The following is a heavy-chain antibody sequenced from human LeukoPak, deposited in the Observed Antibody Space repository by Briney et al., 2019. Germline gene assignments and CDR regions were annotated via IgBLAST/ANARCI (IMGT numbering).Heavy chain of an antibody. J-gene: IGHJ3*02. V-gene: IGHV1-3*03. CDR2: INAGNGNT. D-gene: IGHD4-23*01. Sequence: GASVKVSCKASVYTFTSYAMHWVRQAPGQRLERVGWINAGNGNTKYSQAFQGRVTMTRDTSISTAYMELSSLRSEDTAVYYCARDRARLSGLYGGNSHAFDIWGQGTMVTVSS. CDR3: ARDRARLSGLYGGNSHAFDI. CDR1: VYTFTSYA.